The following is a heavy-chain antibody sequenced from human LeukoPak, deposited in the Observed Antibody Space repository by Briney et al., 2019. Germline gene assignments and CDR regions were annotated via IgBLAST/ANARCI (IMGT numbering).Heavy chain of an antibody. CDR1: GFTFNGYW. V-gene: IGHV3-7*01. D-gene: IGHD3-3*01. CDR3: TRDFGRSSYYFDF. CDR2: IKQDGSEK. J-gene: IGHJ4*02. Sequence: GGSLRLSCAASGFTFNGYWMSWVRQAPGKGLEWVANIKQDGSEKYYVDSVRGRVTISRDNAENSLFLQMNRLKVEDTAVYYCTRDFGRSSYYFDFWGQGTLVTVSS.